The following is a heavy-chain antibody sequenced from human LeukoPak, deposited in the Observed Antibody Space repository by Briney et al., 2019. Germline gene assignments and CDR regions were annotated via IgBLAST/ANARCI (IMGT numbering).Heavy chain of an antibody. D-gene: IGHD6-13*01. CDR3: AKDREQRLVRPAFDY. CDR1: GFTFSSYA. J-gene: IGHJ4*02. CDR2: ISGSGGST. V-gene: IGHV3-23*01. Sequence: GGSLRLSCAASGFTFSSYAMSWVRQAPGKGLEWVSAISGSGGSTYYADSVKGRFTISRDNSKNTLYLQMNSLRAEDTAVYYCAKDREQRLVRPAFDYWGQGTLVTVSS.